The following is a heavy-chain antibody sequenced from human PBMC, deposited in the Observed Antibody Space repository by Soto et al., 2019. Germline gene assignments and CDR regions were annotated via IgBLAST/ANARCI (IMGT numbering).Heavy chain of an antibody. V-gene: IGHV1-18*01. Sequence: ASVTVSCKASGYTFTSYGISWVRQAPGQGLEWMGWINSYNGNTNYAQKLQGRVTMTTDTSTSTAYMELRSLRSDDTAVYYCARSSGSAYWFDPWGQGTLVTVS. CDR1: GYTFTSYG. CDR2: INSYNGNT. CDR3: ARSSGSAYWFDP. J-gene: IGHJ5*02. D-gene: IGHD6-6*01.